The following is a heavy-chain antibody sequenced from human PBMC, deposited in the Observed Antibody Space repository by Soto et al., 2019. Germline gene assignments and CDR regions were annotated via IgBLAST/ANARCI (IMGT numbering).Heavy chain of an antibody. CDR3: ARDEDELRERRFDP. CDR1: GGTFSSYA. V-gene: IGHV1-69*01. CDR2: IIPIFGTA. D-gene: IGHD1-7*01. Sequence: QVQLVQSGAEVKKPGSSVKVSCKASGGTFSSYAISWVRQAPGQGLEWMGGIIPIFGTANYAQKFQGRVTITADESTITAYMERSSLRSEDTAVYYCARDEDELRERRFDPWGQGTLVTVSS. J-gene: IGHJ5*02.